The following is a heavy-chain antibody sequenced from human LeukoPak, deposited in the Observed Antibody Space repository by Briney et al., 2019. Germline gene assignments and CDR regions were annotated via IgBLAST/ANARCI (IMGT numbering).Heavy chain of an antibody. D-gene: IGHD2-21*01. CDR1: GGTFSSYA. CDR2: IIPIFGTA. V-gene: IGHV1-69*05. J-gene: IGHJ6*03. Sequence: GASVKVSCKASGGTFSSYAISWVRQAPGQGLEWMGGIIPIFGTANYAQKFQGRVTITTDESTSTAYMELSSLRSEDTAVYYCARDRGLLCGGDCPDYYYYYMDVWGKGTTVTVSS. CDR3: ARDRGLLCGGDCPDYYYYYMDV.